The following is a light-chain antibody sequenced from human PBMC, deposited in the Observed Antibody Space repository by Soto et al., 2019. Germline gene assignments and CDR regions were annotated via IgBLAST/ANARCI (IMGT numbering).Light chain of an antibody. CDR3: QQRSNWLYT. CDR2: DAS. J-gene: IGKJ2*01. CDR1: QSVSSY. V-gene: IGKV3-11*01. Sequence: EIVLTQSPATLSLSPGERATLSCRASQSVSSYLAWYQQKPGQAPRLLIYDASNRATGIRARFSGSGYGTDFTLTVSSLEPEDFAVYYCQQRSNWLYTFGQGTKLEIK.